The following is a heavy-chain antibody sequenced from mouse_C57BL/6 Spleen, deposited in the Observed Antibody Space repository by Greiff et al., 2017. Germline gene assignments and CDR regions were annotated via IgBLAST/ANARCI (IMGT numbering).Heavy chain of an antibody. D-gene: IGHD3-3*01. CDR2: IYPGDGDT. V-gene: IGHV1-82*01. J-gene: IGHJ2*01. CDR3: ARGDSYFDY. Sequence: QVQLQQSGPELVKPGASVKISCKASGYAFSSSWMNWVKQRPGKGLEWIGRIYPGDGDTNYNGKFKGKATLTADKASSTAYMQLSSLTSEDSAVYFCARGDSYFDYWGQGTTLTVSS. CDR1: GYAFSSSW.